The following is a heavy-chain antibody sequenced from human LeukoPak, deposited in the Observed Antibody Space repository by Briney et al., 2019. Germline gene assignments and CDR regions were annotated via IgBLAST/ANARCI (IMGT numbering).Heavy chain of an antibody. D-gene: IGHD5-24*01. CDR2: ISGSGGST. Sequence: GGSLRLSCAASGFTFSSYAMSWVRQAPGKGLEWVSAISGSGGSTYYADSVKGRFTISRDNARNSLYLQMNSLRAEDTAIYYCTRVGYIDEGIDYWGQGTLVTVSS. CDR3: TRVGYIDEGIDY. J-gene: IGHJ4*02. CDR1: GFTFSSYA. V-gene: IGHV3-23*01.